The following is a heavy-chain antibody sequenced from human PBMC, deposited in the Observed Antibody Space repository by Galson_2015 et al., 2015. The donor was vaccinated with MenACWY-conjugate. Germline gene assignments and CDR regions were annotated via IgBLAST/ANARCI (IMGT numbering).Heavy chain of an antibody. V-gene: IGHV3-53*01. CDR1: GFTVSGNY. CDR2: IYTGGST. D-gene: IGHD3-10*01. CDR3: ARDRGQLRGGVYYGMDV. Sequence: SLRLSCAASGFTVSGNYMSWVRQAPGKGLEWVSVIYTGGSTYYAESVKGRFTISRDNSKNTLYLQMNSLRAEDTAVYYCARDRGQLRGGVYYGMDVWGQGTTVTVSS. J-gene: IGHJ6*02.